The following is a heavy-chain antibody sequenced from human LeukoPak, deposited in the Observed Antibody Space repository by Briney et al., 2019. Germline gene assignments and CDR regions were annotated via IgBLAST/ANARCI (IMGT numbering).Heavy chain of an antibody. CDR2: INHSGNT. CDR3: ARDCITMVRGVSRNFDY. J-gene: IGHJ4*02. Sequence: SETLSLTCAVYGGSFSLYYWTWIRQSPGKGLEWIGEINHSGNTNYNPSLKRRVTISVDTSNNQFSLQVTSVTAADPAVYYCARDCITMVRGVSRNFDYWGQGTLVTVAS. CDR1: GGSFSLYY. D-gene: IGHD3-10*01. V-gene: IGHV4-34*01.